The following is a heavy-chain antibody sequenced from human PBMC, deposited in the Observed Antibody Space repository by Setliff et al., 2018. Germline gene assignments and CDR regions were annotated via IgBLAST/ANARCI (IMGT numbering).Heavy chain of an antibody. V-gene: IGHV4-59*08. J-gene: IGHJ4*02. CDR2: IYYSGST. D-gene: IGHD4-17*01. CDR3: ARGGLRWFNFDY. Sequence: LSLTCTVSGGSISSYYWSWIRQPPGKGLEWIGYIYYSGSTYYNPSLKSRVTISVDTSKNQFSLKLSSVTAADTAVYYCARGGLRWFNFDYWGQGTLVTVSS. CDR1: GGSISSYY.